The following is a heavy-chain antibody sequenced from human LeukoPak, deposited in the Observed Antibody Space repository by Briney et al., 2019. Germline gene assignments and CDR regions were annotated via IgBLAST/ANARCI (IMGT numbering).Heavy chain of an antibody. CDR1: GGSVSSGSYY. CDR3: ARDSYGDLNY. J-gene: IGHJ4*02. CDR2: IYYSGST. Sequence: SETLSLTCTVPGGSVSSGSYYWSWIRQPPGKGLEWIGYIYYSGSTNYNPSLKSRVTISVDTSKNQFSLKLSSVTAADTAVYYCARDSYGDLNYWGQGTLVTVSS. D-gene: IGHD4-17*01. V-gene: IGHV4-61*01.